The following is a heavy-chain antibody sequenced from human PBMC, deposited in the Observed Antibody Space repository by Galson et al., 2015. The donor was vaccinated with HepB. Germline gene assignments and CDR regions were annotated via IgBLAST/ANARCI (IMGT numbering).Heavy chain of an antibody. CDR2: INHSGST. V-gene: IGHV4-34*01. D-gene: IGHD6-19*01. CDR3: AYSSGWYAGPNWFDP. J-gene: IGHJ5*02. Sequence: SETLSLTCAVYGGSFSGYYWSWIRQPPGKGLEWIGEINHSGSTNYNPSLKSRVTISVDTSKNQFSLKLSSVTAADTAVYYCAYSSGWYAGPNWFDPWGQGTLVTVSS. CDR1: GGSFSGYY.